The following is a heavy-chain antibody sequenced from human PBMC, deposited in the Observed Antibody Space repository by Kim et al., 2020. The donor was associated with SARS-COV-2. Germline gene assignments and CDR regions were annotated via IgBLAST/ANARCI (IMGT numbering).Heavy chain of an antibody. CDR3: ARHRSAFDI. J-gene: IGHJ3*02. V-gene: IGHV5-10-1*01. Sequence: SYTNSSPSFQGHVTISADKSISTAYLQWSSLKASDTAMYYCARHRSAFDIWGQGTMVTVSS. CDR2: SYT.